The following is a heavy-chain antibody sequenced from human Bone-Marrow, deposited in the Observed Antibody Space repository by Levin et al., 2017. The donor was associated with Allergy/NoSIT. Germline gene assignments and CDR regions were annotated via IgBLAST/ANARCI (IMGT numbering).Heavy chain of an antibody. J-gene: IGHJ3*01. V-gene: IGHV4-4*02. CDR3: ARAERQTNDFLTTYVFDV. D-gene: IGHD3-9*01. Sequence: TSSETLSLTCDVSGGSIRNNSWWTWVRQPPGRGLEWIGEVFHTGTTHSNLSLKSRVTISIDKATNQFSLMLNSVTAADTAIYYCARAERQTNDFLTTYVFDVWGPGTMVTVSS. CDR1: GGSIRNNSW. CDR2: VFHTGTT.